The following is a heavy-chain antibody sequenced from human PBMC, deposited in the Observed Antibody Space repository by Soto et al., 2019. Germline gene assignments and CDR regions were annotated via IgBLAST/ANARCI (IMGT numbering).Heavy chain of an antibody. CDR1: GFTFSSYG. V-gene: IGHV3-30*18. D-gene: IGHD3-9*01. J-gene: IGHJ4*02. CDR3: AKGQVDSSYFDY. CDR2: ISYDGSNK. Sequence: QVQLVESGGGVVQPGRSLRLSCAASGFTFSSYGMHWVRQAPGKGLEWVAVISYDGSNKYYADSVKGRFTISRDNSKNTLYLQMNSLRAEDTAVYYCAKGQVDSSYFDYWGQGTLVTVSS.